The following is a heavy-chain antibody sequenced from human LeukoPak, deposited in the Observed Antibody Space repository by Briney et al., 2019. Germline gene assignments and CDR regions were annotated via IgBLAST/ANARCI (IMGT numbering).Heavy chain of an antibody. D-gene: IGHD2-2*01. CDR1: GCTFSSYS. Sequence: GGSLRLSCAAFGCTFSSYSMNWVRQAPGKGLEWLSYTTSSGGTIYYADSVKGRFTISRDNAKNSLYLQINSLRAEDTAVYYCARDLRYCSSASCSENGAFDIWGQGTMVTVSS. V-gene: IGHV3-48*01. CDR2: TTSSGGTI. CDR3: ARDLRYCSSASCSENGAFDI. J-gene: IGHJ3*02.